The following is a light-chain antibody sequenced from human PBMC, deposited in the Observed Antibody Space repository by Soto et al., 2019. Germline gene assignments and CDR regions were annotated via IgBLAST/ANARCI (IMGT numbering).Light chain of an antibody. CDR3: SADIDGSTYHV. CDR1: SSDVGSHKS. CDR2: EVN. Sequence: QSALTQPPSVSGSPGQSVTISCSGSSSDVGSHKSVSWYKQPPGTSPTLMIFEVNNRPSGVPDRFSECKSGNRAFLTISGLQPEDEDDYYCSADIDGSTYHVFGTGTKLTVL. J-gene: IGLJ1*01. V-gene: IGLV2-18*02.